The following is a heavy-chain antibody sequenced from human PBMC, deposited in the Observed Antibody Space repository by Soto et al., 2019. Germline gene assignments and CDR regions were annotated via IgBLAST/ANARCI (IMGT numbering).Heavy chain of an antibody. CDR2: FSLSGTT. Sequence: PSETLSLTCSVSGASITGSSYWSWIRQPAGKGLEWIGRFSLSGTTNNNPSLRSRVTMSADVSKNQFSLRLTSVTAADTALYYCXRGMTPPGAPAWYYFDSWGQGTLVTVSS. V-gene: IGHV4-4*07. J-gene: IGHJ4*02. CDR3: XRGMTPPGAPAWYYFDS. D-gene: IGHD2-8*02. CDR1: GASITGSSY.